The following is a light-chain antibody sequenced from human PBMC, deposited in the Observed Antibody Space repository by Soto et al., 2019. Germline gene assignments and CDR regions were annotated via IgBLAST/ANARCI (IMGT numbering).Light chain of an antibody. V-gene: IGLV2-14*01. CDR2: DVT. CDR3: SSYTTSSSYV. CDR1: SSDVGGYIY. Sequence: QSVLTQPASVSGSPGQSITISCTGTSSDVGGYIYVSWYQQHPGKAPKLMIYDVTSRPSGVSYRFSGSKSGNTASLTISGLQAEEEADYYCSSYTTSSSYVFGTRTKVTVL. J-gene: IGLJ1*01.